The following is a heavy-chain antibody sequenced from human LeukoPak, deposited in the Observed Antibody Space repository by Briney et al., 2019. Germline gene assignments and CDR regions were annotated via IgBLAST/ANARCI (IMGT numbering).Heavy chain of an antibody. D-gene: IGHD3-22*01. Sequence: SETLSLTCTVSGGSISSYYRSWIRQPPGKGLEWIGYIYYSGSTNYNPSLKSRVTISVDTSKNQFSLKLSSVTAADTAVYYCAGSYYDSSGYYPFDYWGQGTLVTVSS. CDR3: AGSYYDSSGYYPFDY. CDR2: IYYSGST. J-gene: IGHJ4*02. CDR1: GGSISSYY. V-gene: IGHV4-59*01.